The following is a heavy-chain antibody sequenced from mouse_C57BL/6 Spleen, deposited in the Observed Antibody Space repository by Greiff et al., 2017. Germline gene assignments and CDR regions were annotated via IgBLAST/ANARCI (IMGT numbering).Heavy chain of an antibody. J-gene: IGHJ3*01. V-gene: IGHV14-4*01. CDR2: IDPENGDT. CDR3: THYGSSSFAY. D-gene: IGHD1-1*01. Sequence: EVQLQQSGAELVRPGASVKLSCTASGFNIKDDYMHWVKQRPEQGLEWIGWIDPENGDTEYASKFQGKATITADTSSNTAYLQLTSLTSEDTAVDYCTHYGSSSFAYWGQGTLVTVSA. CDR1: GFNIKDDY.